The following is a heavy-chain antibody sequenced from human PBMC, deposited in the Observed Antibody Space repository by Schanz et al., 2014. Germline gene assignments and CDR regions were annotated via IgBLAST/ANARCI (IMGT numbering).Heavy chain of an antibody. CDR1: TFTFDHYA. D-gene: IGHD1-1*01. CDR2: VSSRSDEI. CDR3: ARGRVLES. Sequence: EVQLLESGGGLVQPGGSLRLSCSASTFTFDHYAMTWVRQAPGKGLEWVAAVSSRSDEIKYADSVRGRFTISRDNAKNSLFLQMNSLSPEDTAVYYCARGRVLESWGQGTLVTVSS. V-gene: IGHV3-23*05. J-gene: IGHJ5*02.